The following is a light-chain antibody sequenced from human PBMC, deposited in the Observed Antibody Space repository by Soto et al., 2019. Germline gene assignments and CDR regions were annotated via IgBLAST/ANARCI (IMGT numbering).Light chain of an antibody. CDR1: QGISSY. CDR2: AAS. V-gene: IGKV1D-8*01. Sequence: VIWMTQSPSLLSASTGDRVTISCLMSQGISSYLAWYQQKPGKAPELLIYAASILQRGVPSRFSGSGSGTDFTLTISCLQSEDFATYYCQQYYSFPITFGQGTRLEI. CDR3: QQYYSFPIT. J-gene: IGKJ5*01.